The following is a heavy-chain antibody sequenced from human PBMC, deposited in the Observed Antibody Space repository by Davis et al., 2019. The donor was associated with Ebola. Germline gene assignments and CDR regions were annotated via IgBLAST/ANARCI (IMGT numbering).Heavy chain of an antibody. J-gene: IGHJ4*02. CDR2: ISAYNGNT. D-gene: IGHD2-21*02. CDR1: GYTFTSYG. Sequence: ASVKVSCKASGYTFTSYGISWVRQAPGQGLEWMGWISAYNGNTNYAQKLQGRVTITADKSTSTAYMELSSLRSEDTAVYYCARADAAYCGGDCYPIYWGQGTLVTVSS. V-gene: IGHV1-18*04. CDR3: ARADAAYCGGDCYPIY.